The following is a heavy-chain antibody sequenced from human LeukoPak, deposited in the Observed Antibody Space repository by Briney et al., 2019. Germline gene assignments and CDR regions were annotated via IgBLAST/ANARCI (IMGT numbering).Heavy chain of an antibody. V-gene: IGHV3-30*03. D-gene: IGHD6-19*01. CDR1: GFTFSSYG. Sequence: PGRSPRLSCAASGFTFSSYGMHWVRQGPGKGLEWVAVISYDGSNKYYADSVKGRFTISRDNSKNTLYVQMNSLRGEDTAVYYCARAGIAVDYRGFDYWGQRTLVTVSS. CDR3: ARAGIAVDYRGFDY. J-gene: IGHJ4*02. CDR2: ISYDGSNK.